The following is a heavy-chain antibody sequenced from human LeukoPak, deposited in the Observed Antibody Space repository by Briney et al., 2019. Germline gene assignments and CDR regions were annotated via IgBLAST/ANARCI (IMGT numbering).Heavy chain of an antibody. CDR3: AAVSGHYTLLDA. CDR2: VDPDDGQR. CDR1: GYTLNDIS. V-gene: IGHV1-24*01. D-gene: IGHD1-26*01. Sequence: ASVKVSCKISGYTLNDISMHWVRQPPGKGLEWMGGVDPDDGQRVYAQNFQGRVTMTEDTSTSTAYMELSRLRSEDTAVYYCAAVSGHYTLLDAWGQGALVAVST. J-gene: IGHJ5*02.